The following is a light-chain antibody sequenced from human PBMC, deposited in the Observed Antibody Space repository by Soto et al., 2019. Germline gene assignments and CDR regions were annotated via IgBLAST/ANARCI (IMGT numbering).Light chain of an antibody. CDR3: MQALQTPPT. Sequence: DSVMTHSPLSLPVTPGEPASISCRSSHSLLRSNGYNYLDWYLQNPGQSPQLLIYLGSNRASGVPDRFSGSGSGTDFTLKISRVEAEDVGVYYCMQALQTPPTFGQGTKVDIK. CDR2: LGS. CDR1: HSLLRSNGYNY. J-gene: IGKJ1*01. V-gene: IGKV2-28*01.